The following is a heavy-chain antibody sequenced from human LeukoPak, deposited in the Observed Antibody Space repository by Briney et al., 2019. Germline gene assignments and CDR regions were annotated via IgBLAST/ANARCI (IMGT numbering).Heavy chain of an antibody. CDR1: GFTFSGYA. CDR3: ARDYFGSGDYYLPFEY. J-gene: IGHJ4*02. CDR2: ISGSGGNT. Sequence: GGSLRLSCAASGFTFSGYAMSWVRQAPGKGLEWVSAISGSGGNTYYADSVKGRFTISRDNSKNTLYLQMISLRAEDTAVYYCARDYFGSGDYYLPFEYWGQGTLVTVSS. D-gene: IGHD3-10*01. V-gene: IGHV3-23*01.